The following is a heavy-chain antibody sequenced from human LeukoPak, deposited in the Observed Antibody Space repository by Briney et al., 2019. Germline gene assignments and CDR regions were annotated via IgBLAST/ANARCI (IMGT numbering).Heavy chain of an antibody. D-gene: IGHD3-10*01. V-gene: IGHV1-69*04. Sequence: SVKVSCKASGGTFSSYAISWVRQAPGQGLEWMGRIIPILGIANYAQKFQGRVTITADKSTSTAYMELSSLGSEDTAVYYCARDPLNYYGSGSYYNSHQWGQGTLVAVSS. J-gene: IGHJ4*02. CDR1: GGTFSSYA. CDR3: ARDPLNYYGSGSYYNSHQ. CDR2: IIPILGIA.